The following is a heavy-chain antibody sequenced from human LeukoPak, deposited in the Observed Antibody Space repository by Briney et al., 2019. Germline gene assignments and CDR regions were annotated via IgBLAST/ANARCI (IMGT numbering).Heavy chain of an antibody. V-gene: IGHV1-24*01. CDR2: FDPEDGET. CDR3: ATDSGYSGYFDY. J-gene: IGHJ4*02. D-gene: IGHD5-12*01. Sequence: ASVKVSCKVSGYTLTELSMHWVRQAPGKGLEWMGGFDPEDGETIYAQKFQGRVTMTEDTSTDTAYMELSSLRSEDTAVYYCATDSGYSGYFDYWGQGTLVTVSS. CDR1: GYTLTELS.